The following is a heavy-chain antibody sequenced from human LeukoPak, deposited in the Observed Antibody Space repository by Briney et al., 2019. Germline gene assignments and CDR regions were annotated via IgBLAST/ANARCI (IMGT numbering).Heavy chain of an antibody. V-gene: IGHV4-31*03. Sequence: SETLSLTCTVSGGSISSGGYYWSWIRQHPGKGLEWIGYIYYSGSTYYNPSLKSRVTISVDTSKNQFSLKLSSVTAADTAVYYCARVSVGYSYGIGYWGQGTLVTVSS. CDR2: IYYSGST. D-gene: IGHD5-18*01. J-gene: IGHJ4*02. CDR1: GGSISSGGYY. CDR3: ARVSVGYSYGIGY.